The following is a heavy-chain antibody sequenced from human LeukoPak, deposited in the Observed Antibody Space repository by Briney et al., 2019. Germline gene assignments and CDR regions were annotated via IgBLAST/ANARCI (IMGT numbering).Heavy chain of an antibody. J-gene: IGHJ4*02. CDR2: ILYSGST. D-gene: IGHD4-11*01. V-gene: IGHV4-39*01. CDR3: AAGDYSKFFDY. CDR1: GGSISSSSYY. Sequence: SETLSLTCTVSGGSISSSSYYWGWIRQPPGKGLEWIGSILYSGSTYYNPSLKSRVTISVDTSKNQFSLKLSSVTAADTAVYYCAAGDYSKFFDYWGQGTLVTVSS.